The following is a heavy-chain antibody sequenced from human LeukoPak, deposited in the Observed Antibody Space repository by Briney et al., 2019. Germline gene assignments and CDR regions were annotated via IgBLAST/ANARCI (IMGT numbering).Heavy chain of an antibody. CDR1: GGSISSSSYY. J-gene: IGHJ6*03. Sequence: PSETLSLTCTVSGGSISSSSYYWGWIRQPPGKGLEWIGSIYYSGSTYYNPSLKSRVTISVDTSKNQFSLKLSSLTAADTAVYYCARLVAYRAPYYYMDVWGKGTTVTISS. D-gene: IGHD2-15*01. CDR2: IYYSGST. V-gene: IGHV4-39*01. CDR3: ARLVAYRAPYYYMDV.